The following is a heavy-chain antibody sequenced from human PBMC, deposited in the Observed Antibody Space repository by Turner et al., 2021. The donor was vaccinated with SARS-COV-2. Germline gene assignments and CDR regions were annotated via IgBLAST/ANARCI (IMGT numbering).Heavy chain of an antibody. J-gene: IGHJ4*02. D-gene: IGHD1-7*01. V-gene: IGHV3-23*01. CDR2: ISGSGGST. CDR1: GFPFSRYA. CDR3: AKGPRWNWDYFDY. Sequence: EVQLLESGGGLVQPVGSLILSCAASGFPFSRYAMSWVRQGPGKGLGWVSAISGSGGSTYYADTVKGRFTSSRDNSKNTLYLQMNSLRAEDTAVYYCAKGPRWNWDYFDYWGQGTLVTVSS.